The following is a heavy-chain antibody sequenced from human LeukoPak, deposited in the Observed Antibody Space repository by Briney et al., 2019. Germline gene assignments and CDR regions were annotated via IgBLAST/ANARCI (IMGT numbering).Heavy chain of an antibody. Sequence: PSETLSLTCTVSGDSISSSSYYWGWIRQPPGKGLEWIGSIYYSGSTYYNPSLKSRVTISVDTSKNQFSLKLSSVTAADTAVYYCARSRFDYWGQGTLVTVSS. CDR3: ARSRFDY. V-gene: IGHV4-39*07. CDR1: GDSISSSSYY. CDR2: IYYSGST. J-gene: IGHJ4*02.